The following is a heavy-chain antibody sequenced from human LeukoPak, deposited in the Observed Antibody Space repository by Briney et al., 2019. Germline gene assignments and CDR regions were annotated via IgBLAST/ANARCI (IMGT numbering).Heavy chain of an antibody. J-gene: IGHJ4*02. CDR2: IWYDGSNK. CDR3: AKDRGDRYSSSWYYDY. CDR1: GFTFSSYG. V-gene: IGHV3-33*06. Sequence: GGSLRLSCAASGFTFSSYGMHWVRQAPGKGLEWVAVIWYDGSNKYYADSVKGRFTISRDNSKNTLYLQMNSLRAEDTAVYYCAKDRGDRYSSSWYYDYWGQGTLVTVPS. D-gene: IGHD6-13*01.